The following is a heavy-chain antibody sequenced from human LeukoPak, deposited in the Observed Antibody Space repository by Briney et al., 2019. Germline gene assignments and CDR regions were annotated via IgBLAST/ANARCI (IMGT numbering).Heavy chain of an antibody. CDR1: GFTFRNHW. Sequence: GGSLRLSCAASGFTFRNHWMHWVRQTPGKGLVWVSRISSDGGSTTYADSVKGRFTISRDNAKNTLYLQMNNLGAEDTAMYYCARDQRVTGRPDIDYWGQGTLVIVSS. V-gene: IGHV3-74*03. CDR2: ISSDGGST. D-gene: IGHD6-6*01. CDR3: ARDQRVTGRPDIDY. J-gene: IGHJ4*02.